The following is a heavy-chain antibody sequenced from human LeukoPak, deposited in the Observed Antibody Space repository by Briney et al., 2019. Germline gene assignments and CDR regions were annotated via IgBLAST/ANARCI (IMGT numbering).Heavy chain of an antibody. CDR3: ARVGYYASGPFSYFDY. CDR2: LIGSDGSNE. CDR1: GFTFSNNA. D-gene: IGHD3-10*01. Sequence: PGGSLRLSCAASGFTFSNNAMIWVRQAPGKGLQWVSSLIGSDGSNEYYADSVKGRFTISRDNSKNTLYLQMNSLSVEDTAVYYCARVGYYASGPFSYFDYWGQGTLVTVSS. J-gene: IGHJ4*02. V-gene: IGHV3-23*01.